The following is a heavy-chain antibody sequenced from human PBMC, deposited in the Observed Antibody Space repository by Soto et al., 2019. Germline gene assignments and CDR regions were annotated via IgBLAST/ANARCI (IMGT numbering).Heavy chain of an antibody. V-gene: IGHV1-18*01. D-gene: IGHD3-22*01. J-gene: IGHJ4*01. Sequence: EASVKVSCKTSGYTFTSYGISWVRQAPGQGLEWMGWITANNVNTNYAQKFQGRVTMTTDTSTATAYMELRSLRSDDTAVYYCARDMGGYYFEPNDYWG. CDR3: ARDMGGYYFEPNDY. CDR2: ITANNVNT. CDR1: GYTFTSYG.